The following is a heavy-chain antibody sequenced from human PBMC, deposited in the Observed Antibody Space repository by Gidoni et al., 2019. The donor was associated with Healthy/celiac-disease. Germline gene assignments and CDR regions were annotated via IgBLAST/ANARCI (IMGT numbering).Heavy chain of an antibody. Sequence: EVQLLESGGGLVQPGGSLGLSCAASGFTFSSYAMRWVRQAPGKGLEWVSAIRGSGGSTYYADSVKGRFTISRDNSKNTLYLQMNSLRAEDTAVYYCAKSSVGGYSGSYYHFYFDYWGQGTLVTVSS. CDR1: GFTFSSYA. J-gene: IGHJ4*02. D-gene: IGHD1-26*01. CDR2: IRGSGGST. CDR3: AKSSVGGYSGSYYHFYFDY. V-gene: IGHV3-23*01.